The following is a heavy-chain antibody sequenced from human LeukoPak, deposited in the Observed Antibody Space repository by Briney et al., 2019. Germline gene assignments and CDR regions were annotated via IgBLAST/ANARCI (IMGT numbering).Heavy chain of an antibody. CDR2: VKQGGSEK. Sequence: PGGSPRLSCAVFGFTFRNDWMSWVRQAPGKGLEWVAMVKQGGSEKYYVDSVRGRFTISRDDAKNSLYLQMNSLRAEDTAVYYCASLDTALLNSAYWGQGTLVTVSS. D-gene: IGHD5-18*01. CDR1: GFTFRNDW. V-gene: IGHV3-7*01. CDR3: ASLDTALLNSAY. J-gene: IGHJ4*02.